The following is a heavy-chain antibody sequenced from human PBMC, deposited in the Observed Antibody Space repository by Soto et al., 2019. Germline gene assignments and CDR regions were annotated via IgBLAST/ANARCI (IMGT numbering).Heavy chain of an antibody. J-gene: IGHJ4*02. CDR2: IWYDGSNK. CDR3: ARDGYCSGGSCYSVPVFDY. V-gene: IGHV3-33*01. CDR1: GFTFSSYG. Sequence: QVQLVESGGGVVQPGRSLRLSCAASGFTFSSYGMHWVRQAPGKGLEWVAVIWYDGSNKYYADSVKGRFTISRDNSKXXLXXQMSSLGAEDTAVYYCARDGYCSGGSCYSVPVFDYWGQGTLVTVSS. D-gene: IGHD2-15*01.